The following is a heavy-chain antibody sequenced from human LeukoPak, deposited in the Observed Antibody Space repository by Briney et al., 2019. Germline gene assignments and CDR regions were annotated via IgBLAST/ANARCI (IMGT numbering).Heavy chain of an antibody. CDR1: GFTFSKYA. CDR2: ISGSGENT. V-gene: IGHV3-23*01. J-gene: IGHJ4*02. D-gene: IGHD5-18*01. CDR3: AKSRIPGVTAPDF. Sequence: GGSLRLSCAASGFTFSKYAMTWVRQAPGKGLEWVSVISGSGENTDYADSVKGRFTISRDNSKNTLYLQMNSLTVEDTAVYYCAKSRIPGVTAPDFWGQGTLVTVSS.